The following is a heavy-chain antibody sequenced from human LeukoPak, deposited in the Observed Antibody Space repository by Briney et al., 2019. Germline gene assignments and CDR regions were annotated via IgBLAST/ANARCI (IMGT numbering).Heavy chain of an antibody. J-gene: IGHJ6*02. CDR1: GFTVSSNY. Sequence: GGSLRLSCAASGFTVSSNYMSWVRQAPGKGLLWVSIIYSGGTTYYADSVKGRFTISRDNSKNTLYLQMNGLRTEDTAVYYCAATRAADNRGMDVWGQGTTVTVSS. D-gene: IGHD6-13*01. CDR3: AATRAADNRGMDV. V-gene: IGHV3-66*01. CDR2: IYSGGTT.